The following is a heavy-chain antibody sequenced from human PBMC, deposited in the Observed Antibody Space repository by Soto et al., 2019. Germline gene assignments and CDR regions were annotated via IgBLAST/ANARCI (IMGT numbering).Heavy chain of an antibody. Sequence: HPGGSLRLSCAASGFTFSSYAMHWVRQAPGKGLEWVAVISYDGSNKYYADSVKGRFTISRDNSKNTLYLQMSSLRAEDTAVYYCARGTGTTFAGFSPRREYYFDYWGQGTLVTVSS. CDR3: ARGTGTTFAGFSPRREYYFDY. D-gene: IGHD1-7*01. CDR1: GFTFSSYA. V-gene: IGHV3-30-3*01. J-gene: IGHJ4*02. CDR2: ISYDGSNK.